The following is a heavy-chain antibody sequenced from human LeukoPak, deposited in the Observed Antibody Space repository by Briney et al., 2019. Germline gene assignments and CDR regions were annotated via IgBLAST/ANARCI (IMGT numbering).Heavy chain of an antibody. Sequence: GGSLRLSCAASGFTFASYAMSWVRQAPGKGLEWVANIKEDGSEKYYVDSVKGRFTISRDNARNSLYLQMNSLRAEDTAVYYCASGRQLGYWGQGTLVTVSS. J-gene: IGHJ4*02. CDR3: ASGRQLGY. V-gene: IGHV3-7*01. CDR1: GFTFASYA. CDR2: IKEDGSEK. D-gene: IGHD6-13*01.